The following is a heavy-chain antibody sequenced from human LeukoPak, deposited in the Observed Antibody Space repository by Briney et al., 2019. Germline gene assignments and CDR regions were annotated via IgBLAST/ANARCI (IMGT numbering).Heavy chain of an antibody. CDR3: ARGSSTWFDP. V-gene: IGHV3-48*03. CDR2: LSGSGRAI. D-gene: IGHD1-26*01. CDR1: GFTFTSYE. J-gene: IGHJ5*02. Sequence: GGSLRLSCAASGFTFTSYEMNWVRQAPGKGLEWVSHLSGSGRAIYYADSVKGRFTISRDNAKNSLYLQMNSLRAEDTAVYYCARGSSTWFDPWGQGTVVTVSS.